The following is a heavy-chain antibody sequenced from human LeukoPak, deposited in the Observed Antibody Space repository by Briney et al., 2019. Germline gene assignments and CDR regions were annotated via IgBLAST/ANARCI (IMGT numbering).Heavy chain of an antibody. J-gene: IGHJ4*02. D-gene: IGHD6-13*01. CDR2: IYHSGSGST. CDR3: AGIAAAVDY. Sequence: SQTLSLTCTVSGGSISSGGHSWSWIRQPPGKGLEWIGYIYHSGSGSTYYNPSLKSRVTISIDKSKNQFSLKLNSVTAADTAVYYCAGIAAAVDYWGQETLVTVSS. V-gene: IGHV4-30-2*01. CDR1: GGSISSGGHS.